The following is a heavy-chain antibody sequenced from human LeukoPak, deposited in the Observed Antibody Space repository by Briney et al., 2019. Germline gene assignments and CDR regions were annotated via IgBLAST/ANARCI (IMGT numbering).Heavy chain of an antibody. D-gene: IGHD2-2*01. CDR3: ARGGYCGNTRCGGLDS. CDR2: INHNGIT. Sequence: SETLSLTCTVSGGSISSYYWSWIRQAPGKGLEWIGEINHNGITNYNPSLKSRVTISVDTSKNQISLKQTSATAADTAVYYCARGGYCGNTRCGGLDSWGQGTLVTVSS. V-gene: IGHV4-34*01. CDR1: GGSISSYY. J-gene: IGHJ4*02.